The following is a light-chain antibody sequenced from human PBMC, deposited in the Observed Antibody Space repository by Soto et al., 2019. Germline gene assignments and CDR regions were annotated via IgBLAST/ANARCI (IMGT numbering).Light chain of an antibody. CDR3: SSYTSSSTLVL. Sequence: QSALTQPASASGSPGQSITISCTGTSSDIGGYNYVSWYQHHPGKAPKLMIYDVSDRPSGVSNRFSGSKSGNTASLTISGLQAEDEADYYCSSYTSSSTLVLFGGGTKVTVL. CDR1: SSDIGGYNY. CDR2: DVS. J-gene: IGLJ2*01. V-gene: IGLV2-14*03.